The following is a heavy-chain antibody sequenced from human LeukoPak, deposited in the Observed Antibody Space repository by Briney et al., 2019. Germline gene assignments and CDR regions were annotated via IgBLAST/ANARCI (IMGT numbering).Heavy chain of an antibody. D-gene: IGHD2-2*01. CDR3: AKDRPRTSCYLGWFDP. J-gene: IGHJ5*02. Sequence: GGSLRLSCTASGFTLSNYGMHWVRQAPGKGLEWVALIRSDGSNKDYADSVKGRFSISRDNSKNTLYLQMNSLRPEDTAVYYCAKDRPRTSCYLGWFDPWGQGTLVTVSS. V-gene: IGHV3-30*02. CDR1: GFTLSNYG. CDR2: IRSDGSNK.